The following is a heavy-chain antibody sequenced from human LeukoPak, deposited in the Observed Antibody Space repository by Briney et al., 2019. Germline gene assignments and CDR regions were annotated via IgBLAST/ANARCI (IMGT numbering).Heavy chain of an antibody. V-gene: IGHV4-34*01. CDR3: ARRYYGSGSSLHFDY. Sequence: SETLSLTCAVYGGSFSGYYWSWIRQPPGKGLEWIGNIYYSGSTHYNPSLKSRVTIYVDTSNNQFSLELNSVPAADTAVYYCARRYYGSGSSLHFDYWGQGALVTVSS. J-gene: IGHJ4*02. CDR2: IYYSGST. D-gene: IGHD3-10*01. CDR1: GGSFSGYY.